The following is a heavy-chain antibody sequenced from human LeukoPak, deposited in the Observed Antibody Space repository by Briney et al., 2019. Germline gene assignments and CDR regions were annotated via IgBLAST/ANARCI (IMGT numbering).Heavy chain of an antibody. CDR2: AVPGHK. V-gene: IGHV1-69*04. J-gene: IGHJ2*01. D-gene: IGHD1-7*01. CDR1: GGTSTNDA. Sequence: SVKVSCKASGGTSTNDAINWVRQAPGQGLEWMGRAVPGHKTYAPRLKGRLTITADTSTSTAYMELSSLTSEDTAVYYCARDPNFGRPTRDWHFDLWGRGTLVTVSS. CDR3: ARDPNFGRPTRDWHFDL.